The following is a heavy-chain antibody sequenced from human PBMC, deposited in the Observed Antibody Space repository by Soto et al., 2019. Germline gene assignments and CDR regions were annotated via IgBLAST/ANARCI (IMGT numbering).Heavy chain of an antibody. J-gene: IGHJ4*02. CDR1: GFTVSSNY. CDR3: ARESIVGATNTFDY. V-gene: IGHV3-66*01. D-gene: IGHD1-26*01. Sequence: EVQLVESGGGLVQPGESLRLSCAASGFTVSSNYMSWVRQAPGKGLEWVSIIYSGGSTYYADSVKGRFTISRDNSKNTLYLQMNSLRDEDTAVYYCARESIVGATNTFDYWGQGTLVTVSS. CDR2: IYSGGST.